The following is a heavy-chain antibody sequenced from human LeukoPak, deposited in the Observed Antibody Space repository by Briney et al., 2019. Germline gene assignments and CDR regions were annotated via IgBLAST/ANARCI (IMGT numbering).Heavy chain of an antibody. Sequence: GGSLRLSCVASGFTFSSYAMSWVRQAPGKGLEWVSAISGSGVTTHYAGSVKGRFSISRDNSKNTLYLQMNSLRAEDTALYYCAKDLFGRYSRDYWGQGTLVTVSS. V-gene: IGHV3-23*01. CDR2: ISGSGVTT. CDR3: AKDLFGRYSRDY. CDR1: GFTFSSYA. J-gene: IGHJ4*02. D-gene: IGHD3-10*01.